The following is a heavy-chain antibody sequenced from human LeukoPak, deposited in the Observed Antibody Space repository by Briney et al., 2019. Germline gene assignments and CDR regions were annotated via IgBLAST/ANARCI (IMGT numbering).Heavy chain of an antibody. CDR3: ATVDYYGSGSYHRHFDY. D-gene: IGHD3-10*01. CDR1: GYTLTELS. J-gene: IGHJ4*02. Sequence: ASVKVSCKVSGYTLTELSMHWVRQAPGKGLELMGGFDPEDGETIYAQKFQGRVTMTEDTSTDTAYMELSSLRSEDTAVYYCATVDYYGSGSYHRHFDYWGQGTLVTVSS. V-gene: IGHV1-24*01. CDR2: FDPEDGET.